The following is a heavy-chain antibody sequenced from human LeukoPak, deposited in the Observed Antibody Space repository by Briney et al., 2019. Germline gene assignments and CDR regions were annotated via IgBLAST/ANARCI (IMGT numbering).Heavy chain of an antibody. CDR3: ARAAGGSYFPPAFDY. CDR1: GYTFTGYY. Sequence: ASVKVSCKASGYTFTGYYMHWVRRAPGQGLEWMGWINPNSGGTNYAQKFQGRVTMTRDTSISTAYMELSRLRSDDTAVYYCARAAGGSYFPPAFDYWGQGTLVTVSS. CDR2: INPNSGGT. D-gene: IGHD1-26*01. V-gene: IGHV1-2*02. J-gene: IGHJ4*02.